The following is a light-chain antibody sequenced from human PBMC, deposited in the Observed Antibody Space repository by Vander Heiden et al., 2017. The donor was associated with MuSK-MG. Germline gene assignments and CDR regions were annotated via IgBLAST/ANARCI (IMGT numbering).Light chain of an antibody. CDR3: QQYGSAPRT. Sequence: EIVLTHCPGALSLSSGERSTLSCRASQSILSDYLAWYQQKPGQAPKLLIYATSSVASGIPDRFSGSGSETDFTLTIISLEPEDFAVYFCQQYGSAPRTFGQGTKLE. J-gene: IGKJ2*01. CDR1: QSILSDY. CDR2: ATS. V-gene: IGKV3-20*01.